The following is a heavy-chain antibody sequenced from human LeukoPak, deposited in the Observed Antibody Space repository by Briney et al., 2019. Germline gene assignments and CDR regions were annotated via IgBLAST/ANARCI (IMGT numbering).Heavy chain of an antibody. CDR1: GGSISSSSYY. J-gene: IGHJ4*02. Sequence: PSETLSLTCTVSGGSISSSSYYWGWIRQPPGKGLEWIGSIYYSGSTYYNPSLKSRVTISVDTSKNQFSLKLSSVTAADTAVYYCARECNSSPAGLYYFDYWGQGTLVTVSS. V-gene: IGHV4-39*07. D-gene: IGHD2/OR15-2a*01. CDR2: IYYSGST. CDR3: ARECNSSPAGLYYFDY.